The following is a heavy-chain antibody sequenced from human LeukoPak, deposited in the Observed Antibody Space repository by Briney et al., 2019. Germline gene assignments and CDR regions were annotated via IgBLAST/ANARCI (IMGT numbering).Heavy chain of an antibody. CDR2: INHSGST. CDR1: GGSFSGYY. D-gene: IGHD2-15*01. J-gene: IGHJ5*02. Sequence: SETLSLTCAVYGGSFSGYYWSWIRQPPGKGLEWIGEINHSGSTNYNPSLKSRVTISVGTSKNQFSLKLSSVTAADTAVYYCARGPRLNIVVVVAARFDPWGQGTLVTVS. V-gene: IGHV4-34*01. CDR3: ARGPRLNIVVVVAARFDP.